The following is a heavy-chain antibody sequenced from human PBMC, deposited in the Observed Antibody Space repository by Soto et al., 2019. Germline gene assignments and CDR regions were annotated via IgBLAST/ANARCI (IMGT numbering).Heavy chain of an antibody. V-gene: IGHV4-4*02. CDR3: ARSLYYYDSSGYYNLGNNWFDP. Sequence: SETLSLTCAVSGGSISSSNWWSWVRQPPGKGLEWIGEIYHSGSTNYNPSLKSRVTISVDKSKNQFSLKLSSVTAADTAVYYCARSLYYYDSSGYYNLGNNWFDPWGQGTLVTVSS. CDR2: IYHSGST. D-gene: IGHD3-22*01. J-gene: IGHJ5*02. CDR1: GGSISSSNW.